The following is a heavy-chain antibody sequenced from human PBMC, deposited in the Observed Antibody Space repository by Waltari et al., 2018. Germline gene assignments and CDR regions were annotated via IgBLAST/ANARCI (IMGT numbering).Heavy chain of an antibody. D-gene: IGHD2-15*01. Sequence: EVQLVESGGGLVQPGGSLRLSCAASGFTFRRYTMNWVRQAPGKGLEWVSSISSTSSSISYADSVKGRIITSRDNDKNSLYLQMNSLRAEDTAVYYCAREEVRYCSGGTCSDFDYWGQGTLVTVSS. CDR3: AREEVRYCSGGTCSDFDY. CDR1: GFTFRRYT. CDR2: ISSTSSSI. J-gene: IGHJ4*02. V-gene: IGHV3-48*04.